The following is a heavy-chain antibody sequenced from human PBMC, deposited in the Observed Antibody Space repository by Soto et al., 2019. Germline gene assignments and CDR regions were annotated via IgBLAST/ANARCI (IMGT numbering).Heavy chain of an antibody. J-gene: IGHJ4*02. CDR1: GFTFSSYS. V-gene: IGHV3-21*06. CDR2: ISSSSSYI. CDR3: APWTTAMVWVDY. Sequence: EVQLVESGGGLVKPGGSLRLSCEASGFTFSSYSMNWVRQAPGKGLEWVSSISSSSSYIYYADSVKGRFTISRDNAKNSLYLQMNSLRAEDTAVYYCAPWTTAMVWVDYWGQGTLVTVSS. D-gene: IGHD5-18*01.